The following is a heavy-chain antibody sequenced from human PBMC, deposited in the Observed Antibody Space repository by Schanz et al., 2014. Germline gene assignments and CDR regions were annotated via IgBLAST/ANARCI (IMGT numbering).Heavy chain of an antibody. CDR3: TNDSGLTYFDS. Sequence: EVKLVESGGAVVRPGGSLSLSCAASGFTFEDYTIHWVRQRLGKGLEWVGRISWHGDDTDYADSVKDRFTISRDNSKSSLYLHMHSLRPEATAFYFCTNDSGLTYFDSWGQGTLVTVSS. CDR2: ISWHGDDT. CDR1: GFTFEDYT. V-gene: IGHV3-43*01. J-gene: IGHJ4*02.